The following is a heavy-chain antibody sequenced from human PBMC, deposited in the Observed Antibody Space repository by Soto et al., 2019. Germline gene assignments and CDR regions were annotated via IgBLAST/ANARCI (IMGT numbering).Heavy chain of an antibody. J-gene: IGHJ4*02. CDR1: GDSVSSNSAA. D-gene: IGHD3-22*01. V-gene: IGHV6-1*01. CDR2: TYYRSKWYN. Sequence: SQTLSLTCAISGDSVSSNSAAWNWIRQSPSRGLEWLGRTYYRSKWYNDYAVSVKSRITINPDTSKNQFSLQLNSVTPEDTAVYYCARVMRTYYYDSSGYYYFDYWGQGTLVTVSS. CDR3: ARVMRTYYYDSSGYYYFDY.